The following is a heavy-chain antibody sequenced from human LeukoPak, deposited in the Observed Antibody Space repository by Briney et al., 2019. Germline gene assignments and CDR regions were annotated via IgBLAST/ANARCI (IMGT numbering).Heavy chain of an antibody. CDR2: ISGSGDSR. CDR1: GFTFSNYA. J-gene: IGHJ4*02. CDR3: AKDQYYYGSGSPDY. D-gene: IGHD3-10*01. Sequence: GGSLRLSCAASGFTFSNYAMSWVRQAPGKGLEWVSIISGSGDSRYYADPVKGRFTISRDNLKNTLFLQMSGLRAEDTALYYCAKDQYYYGSGSPDYWGQGTLVTVSS. V-gene: IGHV3-23*01.